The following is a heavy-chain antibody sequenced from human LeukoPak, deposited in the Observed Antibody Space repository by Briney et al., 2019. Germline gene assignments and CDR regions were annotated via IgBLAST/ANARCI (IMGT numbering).Heavy chain of an antibody. CDR3: ARVGRYSGYEVDY. J-gene: IGHJ4*02. V-gene: IGHV3-15*01. Sequence: GGSLRLSCAASGFTFSNAWMSWVRQAPGKGLEWVGRIKSKTDGGTTDYAAPVKGRFTISRDNSKNTLYLQMNSLRAEDTAVYYCARVGRYSGYEVDYWGQGTLVTVSS. CDR1: GFTFSNAW. D-gene: IGHD5-12*01. CDR2: IKSKTDGGTT.